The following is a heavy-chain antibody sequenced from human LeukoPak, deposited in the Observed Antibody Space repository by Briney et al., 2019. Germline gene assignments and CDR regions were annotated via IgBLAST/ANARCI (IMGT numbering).Heavy chain of an antibody. D-gene: IGHD1-26*01. J-gene: IGHJ6*03. Sequence: SETLSLTCTVSGGSISSGSYYWSWIRQPAGKGLEWIGRIYTSGSTNYNPSLKSRVTISADTSKNQFSLKLSSVTAADTAVYYCARGSGSYFIGYYYYMDVWGKGTTVTVSS. CDR3: ARGSGSYFIGYYYYMDV. V-gene: IGHV4-61*02. CDR2: IYTSGST. CDR1: GGSISSGSYY.